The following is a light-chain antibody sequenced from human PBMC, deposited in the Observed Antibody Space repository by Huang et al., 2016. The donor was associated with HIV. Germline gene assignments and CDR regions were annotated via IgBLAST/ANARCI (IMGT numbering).Light chain of an antibody. CDR3: QQYSNWPPLT. CDR2: GAS. CDR1: QTVSSN. V-gene: IGKV3D-15*01. Sequence: VVMTQSPVTLSVSPGERATLSCRASQTVSSNLAWYQQKVGQAPRLLLYGASTRATGIPARFSGSGSGTEFTLTISSLQSEDSAVYYCQQYSNWPPLTFGGGTKVEIK. J-gene: IGKJ4*01.